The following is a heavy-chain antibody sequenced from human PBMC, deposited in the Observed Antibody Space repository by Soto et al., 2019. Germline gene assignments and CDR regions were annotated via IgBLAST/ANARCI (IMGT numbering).Heavy chain of an antibody. CDR2: IYHSGST. D-gene: IGHD5-18*01. V-gene: IGHV4-4*02. Sequence: SETLSLTCAVSGGSISSSNWWSWVRQPPGKGLEWIGEIYHSGSTNYNPSLKSRVTISVDKSKTQFSLKLSSVTAADTVVYYCARVPPGDSYGFYYYGMDVWGQGTTVTVSS. CDR3: ARVPPGDSYGFYYYGMDV. CDR1: GGSISSSNW. J-gene: IGHJ6*02.